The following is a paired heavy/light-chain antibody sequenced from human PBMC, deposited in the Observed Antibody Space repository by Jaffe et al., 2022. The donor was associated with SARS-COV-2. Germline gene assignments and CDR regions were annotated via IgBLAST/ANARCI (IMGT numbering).Light chain of an antibody. J-gene: IGLJ3*02. V-gene: IGLV1-44*01. Sequence: QSALTQPPSASGTPGQRVTISCSGSGSNIGGNIVDWYQQLPGTAPKLLIYYNNQRPSGVPDRFSGSKSGTSASLAISGLQSEDEADYYCAAWDDSVNAPVFGGGTKLTVL. CDR3: AAWDDSVNAPV. CDR1: GSNIGGNI. CDR2: YNN.
Heavy chain of an antibody. CDR1: GASISSGVYY. CDR2: IHTSGDT. V-gene: IGHV4-61*02. Sequence: QMQLQESGPGLVKPSQTLSLTCTVSGASISSGVYYWSWIRQPAGKGLEWIGRIHTSGDTTYNPSLKSRVAISVDTSKNQFSLKLSSVTAADTAVYYCAREHLNPRWYLDLWGRGTLVTVSS. CDR3: AREHLNPRWYLDL. J-gene: IGHJ2*01.